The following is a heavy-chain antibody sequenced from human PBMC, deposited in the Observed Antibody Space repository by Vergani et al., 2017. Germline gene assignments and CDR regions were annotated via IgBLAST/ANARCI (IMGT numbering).Heavy chain of an antibody. CDR3: ARSRPYCTSGSCPAI. CDR1: GESIRSGSHY. D-gene: IGHD2-15*01. V-gene: IGHV4-61*02. J-gene: IGHJ4*02. CDR2: IHTGGST. Sequence: QVRLEESGPGLVKPSQTLSLTCTVSGESIRSGSHYWSWLRQPAGTGPEWIVHIHTGGSTDLNPSFKSRVSISVDTSKSQFSLKLNSVTVADTAVYYCARSRPYCTSGSCPAIWGQGTLVTVSS.